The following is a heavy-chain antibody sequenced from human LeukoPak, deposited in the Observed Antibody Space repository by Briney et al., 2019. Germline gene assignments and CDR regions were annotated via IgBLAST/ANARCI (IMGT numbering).Heavy chain of an antibody. Sequence: GESLKISCKGSGYSFTSYWIGWVRQMPGKSLEWMGIIYPGDSETRYSPSFQGQVTISADKSISTAYLQWSSLKASDTAIYYCARRAVAAGDYWGQGTLVTVSS. CDR2: IYPGDSET. V-gene: IGHV5-51*01. J-gene: IGHJ4*02. CDR1: GYSFTSYW. CDR3: ARRAVAAGDY. D-gene: IGHD6-13*01.